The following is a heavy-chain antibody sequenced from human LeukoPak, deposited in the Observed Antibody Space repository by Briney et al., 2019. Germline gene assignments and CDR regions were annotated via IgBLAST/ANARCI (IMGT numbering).Heavy chain of an antibody. CDR2: ISSSSSTI. J-gene: IGHJ4*02. V-gene: IGHV3-11*04. CDR3: ARDEYYYDSSGYYHPYYFDY. Sequence: GGSLRLSCAASGFTFSDYYMSWIRQAPGKGLEWVSYISSSSSTIYYADSVKGRFTISRDNAKNSLYLQMNSLRAEDTAVYYCARDEYYYDSSGYYHPYYFDYWGQGTLVTVSS. CDR1: GFTFSDYY. D-gene: IGHD3-22*01.